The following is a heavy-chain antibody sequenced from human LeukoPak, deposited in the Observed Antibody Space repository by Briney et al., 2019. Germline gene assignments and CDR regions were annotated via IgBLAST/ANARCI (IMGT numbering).Heavy chain of an antibody. Sequence: GGSLRLACAASGFPFSSYAMSWVRQAPGKGLEWVSVISGSGGSTYYADAVKGRFTISRDNSKNTLYLQMNSLRAEDTAVYYCAKGWFGELLSVDYWGQGTLVTVSS. CDR3: AKGWFGELLSVDY. J-gene: IGHJ4*02. V-gene: IGHV3-23*01. CDR2: ISGSGGST. D-gene: IGHD3-10*01. CDR1: GFPFSSYA.